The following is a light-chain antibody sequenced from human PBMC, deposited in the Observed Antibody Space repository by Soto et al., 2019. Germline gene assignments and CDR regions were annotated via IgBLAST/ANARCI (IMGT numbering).Light chain of an antibody. J-gene: IGKJ2*01. CDR3: QQYNTYWGSI. CDR2: KAS. V-gene: IGKV1-5*03. CDR1: QSISSW. Sequence: DIQMTQSPATLSASIGDRVTITCRASQSISSWLAWYQQKPGKVPRLLIYKASSLESGVPSRFSGSGSGTEFTLTSSSVQPDDFATYYCQQYNTYWGSIFGQGTKLEIK.